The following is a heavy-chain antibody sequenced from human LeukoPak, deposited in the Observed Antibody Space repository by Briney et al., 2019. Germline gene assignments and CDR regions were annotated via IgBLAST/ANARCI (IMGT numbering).Heavy chain of an antibody. CDR2: ISSSGSPI. CDR3: ARVYSNYDPAAMDV. J-gene: IGHJ6*02. D-gene: IGHD4-11*01. Sequence: PGGSLRLSCAASAFSVSDKYMNWVRQAPGKGLEWVSYISSSGSPIYYADSVEGRFTISRDNAKNSLYLQMSSLRAEDTAMYYCARVYSNYDPAAMDVWGQGTTVTVSS. V-gene: IGHV3-11*04. CDR1: AFSVSDKY.